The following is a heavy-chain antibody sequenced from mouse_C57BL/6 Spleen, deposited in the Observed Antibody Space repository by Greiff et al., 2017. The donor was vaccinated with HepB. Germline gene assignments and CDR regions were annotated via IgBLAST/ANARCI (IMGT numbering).Heavy chain of an antibody. CDR2: IDPSDSYT. Sequence: QVQLQQPGAELVKPGASVKLSCKASGYTFTSYWMQWVKQRPGQGLEWIGEIDPSDSYTNYNQKFKGKATLTVDTSSSTAYMQLSSLTSEDPAVYYCARWGSSGLAYWGQGTLVTVSA. J-gene: IGHJ3*01. CDR1: GYTFTSYW. D-gene: IGHD3-2*02. V-gene: IGHV1-50*01. CDR3: ARWGSSGLAY.